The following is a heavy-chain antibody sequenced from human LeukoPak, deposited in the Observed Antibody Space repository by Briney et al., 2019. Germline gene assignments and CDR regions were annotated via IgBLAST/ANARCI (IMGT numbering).Heavy chain of an antibody. CDR2: IYYSGST. J-gene: IGHJ3*02. D-gene: IGHD1-14*01. V-gene: IGHV4-39*07. Sequence: PSETLSLTCTVSGGSISSSSYYWGWIRQPPGKGLEWIGSIYYSGSTYYNPSLKSRVTISVDTSKNQFSLKVSSVTAADTAVYYCARGLNNRKSGRRFDVFEIWGQGTMVTVSS. CDR1: GGSISSSSYY. CDR3: ARGLNNRKSGRRFDVFEI.